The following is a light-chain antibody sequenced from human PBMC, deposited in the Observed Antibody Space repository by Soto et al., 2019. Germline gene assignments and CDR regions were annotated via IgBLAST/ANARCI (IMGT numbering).Light chain of an antibody. CDR2: DAS. J-gene: IGKJ4*01. V-gene: IGKV3D-20*01. CDR3: QQYGSSPS. CDR1: QSVTNNY. Sequence: EIVLTQSPATLSLSPGDRATLSCGASQSVTNNYFAWYQQKPGLAPRLLIYDASYRANGIPDRFSGSGSGTDFTLSIRRLEPEDFAVYYCQQYGSSPSFGGGTKVEIK.